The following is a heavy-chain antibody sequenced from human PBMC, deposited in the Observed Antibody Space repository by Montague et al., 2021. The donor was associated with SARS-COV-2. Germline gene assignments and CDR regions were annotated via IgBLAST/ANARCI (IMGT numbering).Heavy chain of an antibody. V-gene: IGHV3-23*03. J-gene: IGHJ4*02. CDR2: IASGGRST. D-gene: IGHD6-19*01. CDR1: GFTFNNYA. CDR3: AKDPVPVAGRYFDY. Sequence: SLRLSCAASGFTFNNYAMNWVCQAPGKGLEWVSVIASGGRSTFYADSVKGRFTISRDNSKDTLYLQMYSLRPEDTAIYYCAKDPVPVAGRYFDYWGQGTLVTVSS.